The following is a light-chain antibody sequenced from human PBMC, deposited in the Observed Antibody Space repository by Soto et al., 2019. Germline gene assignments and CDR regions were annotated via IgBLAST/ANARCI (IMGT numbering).Light chain of an antibody. Sequence: TQSPSSLSASVGDRVTIACRASQSISSYLNWFQQKPGRAPKLLIYAASALRSGVPSRFRGSGSGTEFTLTISSLQPEDFATYYCQQSYSTPYTFGQGTKLDIK. CDR2: AAS. J-gene: IGKJ2*01. CDR3: QQSYSTPYT. CDR1: QSISSY. V-gene: IGKV1-39*01.